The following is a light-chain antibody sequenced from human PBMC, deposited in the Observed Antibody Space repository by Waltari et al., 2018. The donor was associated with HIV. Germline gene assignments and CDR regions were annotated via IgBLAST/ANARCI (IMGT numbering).Light chain of an antibody. CDR1: QRILYSSSNKNS. Sequence: DIVMTQSPDSLAVSLGERVTINCKSSQRILYSSSNKNSLVWYQQKPGQPPKLLIYWASTRDSGVPERFSGSGSGTDFTLTISSLQAADVAVYYFQQHYTSPHTFGQGTKLEIK. J-gene: IGKJ2*01. V-gene: IGKV4-1*01. CDR3: QQHYTSPHT. CDR2: WAS.